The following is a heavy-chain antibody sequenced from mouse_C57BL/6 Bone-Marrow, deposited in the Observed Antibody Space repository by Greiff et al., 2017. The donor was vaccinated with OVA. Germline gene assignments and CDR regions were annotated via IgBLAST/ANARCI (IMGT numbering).Heavy chain of an antibody. Sequence: EVQLQQSGTVLARPGASVKMSCKTSGYTFTSYWMHWVKQRPGQGLEWIGAIYPGNSDTSYNQKFKGKAKLTAVTSASTAYMELSSLTNEDSAVYYCTSSRSLGYGSSYWYFDVWGTGTTVTVSS. CDR3: TSSRSLGYGSSYWYFDV. CDR2: IYPGNSDT. D-gene: IGHD1-1*01. CDR1: GYTFTSYW. J-gene: IGHJ1*03. V-gene: IGHV1-5*01.